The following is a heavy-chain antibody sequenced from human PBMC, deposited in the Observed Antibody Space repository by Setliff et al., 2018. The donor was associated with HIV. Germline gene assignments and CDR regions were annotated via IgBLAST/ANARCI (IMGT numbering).Heavy chain of an antibody. V-gene: IGHV4-31*02. CDR2: IYYSGST. D-gene: IGHD5-12*01. CDR1: GGSISSGGYY. J-gene: IGHJ4*02. Sequence: SETLSLTCTVSGGSISSGGYYWNWIRQHPGEGLEWIGYIYYSGSTYYNPSLKSRVTMSVDTSNNQFSLKLSSVTAADTAVYYCARGMIVATITNFYFDYWGQGIMVTVSS. CDR3: ARGMIVATITNFYFDY.